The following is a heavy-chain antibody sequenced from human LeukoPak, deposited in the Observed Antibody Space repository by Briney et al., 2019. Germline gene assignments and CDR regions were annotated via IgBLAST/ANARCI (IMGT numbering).Heavy chain of an antibody. J-gene: IGHJ4*02. CDR2: LYFCGST. CDR1: GGSMSRRNYY. Sequence: WETQSLTCTVSGGSMSRRNYYWGWIRQPPGRGLEWMGSLYFCGSTFHNPSLKSRVTISVDTSKNQFSLNLSSVTAADTAVYYCARHGYYYDTSAYFDYWGQGTLVTVSS. V-gene: IGHV4-39*01. D-gene: IGHD3-22*01. CDR3: ARHGYYYDTSAYFDY.